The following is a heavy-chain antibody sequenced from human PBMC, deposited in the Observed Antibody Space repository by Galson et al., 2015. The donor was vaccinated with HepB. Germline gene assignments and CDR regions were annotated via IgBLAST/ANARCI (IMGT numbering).Heavy chain of an antibody. CDR2: ISYDGNNK. D-gene: IGHD2-21*01. CDR3: AKAFCGGDCYPDW. V-gene: IGHV3-30*18. CDR1: GFTFSSYG. Sequence: LRLSCAASGFTFSSYGMHWVRQAPGKGLDWVAVISYDGNNKYYADSVKGRFTISRDNSKNTLYLQMNSLKTEDTAIYYCAKAFCGGDCYPDWWGQGTLVTVSS. J-gene: IGHJ4*02.